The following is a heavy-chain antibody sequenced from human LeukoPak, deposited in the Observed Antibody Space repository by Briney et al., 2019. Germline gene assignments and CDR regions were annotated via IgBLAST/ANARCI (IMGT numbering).Heavy chain of an antibody. V-gene: IGHV3-7*01. CDR3: ARSARGFDY. CDR2: IKQDGSEK. D-gene: IGHD6-25*01. J-gene: IGHJ4*02. Sequence: GALRLSCAASGFTFSSYAMSWVRQAPGKGLEWVANIKQDGSEKYYVDSVKGRFTISRDNAKNSLYLQMNSLRAEDTAVYYCARSARGFDYWGQGTLVTVSS. CDR1: GFTFSSYA.